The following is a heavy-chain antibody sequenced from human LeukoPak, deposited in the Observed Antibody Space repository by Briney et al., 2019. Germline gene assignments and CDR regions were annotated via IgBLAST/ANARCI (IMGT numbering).Heavy chain of an antibody. V-gene: IGHV3-9*03. D-gene: IGHD7-27*01. CDR1: GFTFDDYA. Sequence: GGSLRLSCAASGFTFDDYAMHWVRQAPGKSLEWVSSISWNSGGIAYVDSVKGRFTISRDNTKKSLYLQMNSLRPEDMALYYCAKGSGDGIYYYYMDVWGTGTMVTVSS. CDR2: ISWNSGGI. CDR3: AKGSGDGIYYYYMDV. J-gene: IGHJ6*03.